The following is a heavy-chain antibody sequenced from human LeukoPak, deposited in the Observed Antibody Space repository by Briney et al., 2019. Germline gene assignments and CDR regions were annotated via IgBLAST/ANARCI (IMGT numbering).Heavy chain of an antibody. CDR2: MYTGGST. CDR3: ARDPGGGYCSSASCRDV. Sequence: GGSLRLSCAASGFTVNSYYMSWVRQAPGKGLEWVSVMYTGGSTYYADSVKGRFTISRDNSKNTLYLQMTSLRAEDTAVYYCARDPGGGYCSSASCRDVWGQGTTVTVSS. V-gene: IGHV3-66*02. J-gene: IGHJ6*02. CDR1: GFTVNSYY. D-gene: IGHD2-2*01.